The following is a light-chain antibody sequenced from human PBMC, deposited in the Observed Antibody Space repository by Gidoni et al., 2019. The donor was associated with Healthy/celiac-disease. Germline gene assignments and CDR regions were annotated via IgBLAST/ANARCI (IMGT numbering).Light chain of an antibody. V-gene: IGKV1-39*01. Sequence: DIHMTQSPSSLSASVGDRVTITCRASQSISSYLNWYQQKPGKAPKRLIYAASSLQSGVPSRFSGSGSGTDFTLTISSLQPEDFATYYCQQSYSTPPVTFXGXTKVXIK. CDR1: QSISSY. CDR2: AAS. CDR3: QQSYSTPPVT. J-gene: IGKJ4*01.